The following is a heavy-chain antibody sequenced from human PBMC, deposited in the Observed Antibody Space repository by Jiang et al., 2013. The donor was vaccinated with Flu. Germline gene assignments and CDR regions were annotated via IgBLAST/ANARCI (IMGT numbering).Heavy chain of an antibody. CDR3: ARHWGSSVYGSGSYGFDM. D-gene: IGHD3-10*01. V-gene: IGHV5-51*01. CDR1: GYSFANSW. Sequence: GAEVKKPGESLKISCKGSGYSFANSWIAWVRQMPGKGLEWMGIIYPRDSDTRYSPSFQGQVTMSADKSISTAYLQWSSLKASDTAMYYCARHWGSSVYGSGSYGFDMWGQGTMVTVSS. CDR2: IYPRDSDT. J-gene: IGHJ3*02.